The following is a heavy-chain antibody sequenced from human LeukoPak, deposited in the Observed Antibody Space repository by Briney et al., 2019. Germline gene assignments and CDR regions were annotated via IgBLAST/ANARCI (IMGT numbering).Heavy chain of an antibody. V-gene: IGHV4-59*01. Sequence: SETLSLTCTDSGGSISSYYWIWIRQPPGKGLEWIGYIYYSGSTNYNPSLKSRVTISVDTSKNQFSLKLSSVTAADTAVYYCARVVDTAMVPYYFDYWGQGTLVTVSS. CDR3: ARVVDTAMVPYYFDY. CDR1: GGSISSYY. D-gene: IGHD5-18*01. CDR2: IYYSGST. J-gene: IGHJ4*02.